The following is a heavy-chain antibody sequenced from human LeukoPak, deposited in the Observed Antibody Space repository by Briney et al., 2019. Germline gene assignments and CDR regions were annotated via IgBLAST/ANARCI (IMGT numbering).Heavy chain of an antibody. Sequence: NPSETLSLTCAVSGGSISSGGYSWIWVRQSPGKALEWIGYLYYSGSTYYSPSLKSRVSISVDTSKNHLSLNMTSVTAADTAVYFCVRGGRGGLAQNWGQGTLVTVSS. V-gene: IGHV4-30-4*07. CDR3: VRGGRGGLAQN. CDR2: LYYSGST. J-gene: IGHJ4*02. D-gene: IGHD3/OR15-3a*01. CDR1: GGSISSGGYS.